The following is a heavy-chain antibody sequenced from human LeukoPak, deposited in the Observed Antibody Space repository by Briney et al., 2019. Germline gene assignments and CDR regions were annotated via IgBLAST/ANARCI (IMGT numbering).Heavy chain of an antibody. CDR1: GFTFSSYE. Sequence: GGSLRLSCAASGFTFSSYEMNWVRQAPGKGLEWVSYISSSGSTIYYADSVKGRFTISRDNAKNSLYLQMNSLRAEDTAVYYCARANSDSGYSGYYFDYWGQGTLVTVSS. J-gene: IGHJ4*02. D-gene: IGHD5-12*01. CDR2: ISSSGSTI. CDR3: ARANSDSGYSGYYFDY. V-gene: IGHV3-48*03.